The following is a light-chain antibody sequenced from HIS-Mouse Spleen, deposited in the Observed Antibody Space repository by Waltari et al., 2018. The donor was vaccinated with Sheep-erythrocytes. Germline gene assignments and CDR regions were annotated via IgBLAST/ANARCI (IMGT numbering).Light chain of an antibody. CDR2: DAS. CDR1: KSVRSY. J-gene: IGKJ2*01. V-gene: IGKV3-11*01. CDR3: QQRSNWYT. Sequence: IVLTQSPATLSLSPGERATLPCRASKSVRSYLAWYQQKPGQAPRLLIYDASNRATGIPARFRGSGSETDFTRTISSLEPEDFAVYYGQQRSNWYTFGQGTKLEIK.